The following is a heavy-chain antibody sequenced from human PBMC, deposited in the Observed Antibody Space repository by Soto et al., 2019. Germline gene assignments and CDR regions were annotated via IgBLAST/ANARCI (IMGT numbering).Heavy chain of an antibody. CDR1: GGAFGRYS. D-gene: IGHD2-21*01. Sequence: SVKVSCKTSGGAFGRYSVSWVRQAPGQGLEWVGGVIPVFNTSNYSLKFQGRVAIFADVSTSTVFMELRSLRSEDTALYYCARGDEMTAVIIFEYWGQGTLVTVSS. CDR2: VIPVFNTS. CDR3: ARGDEMTAVIIFEY. V-gene: IGHV1-69*13. J-gene: IGHJ4*02.